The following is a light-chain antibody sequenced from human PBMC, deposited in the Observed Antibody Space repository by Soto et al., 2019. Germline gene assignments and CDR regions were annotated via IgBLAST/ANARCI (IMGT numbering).Light chain of an antibody. CDR1: GSNIGAGYD. V-gene: IGLV1-40*01. CDR2: GNN. J-gene: IGLJ2*01. CDR3: QSYDSSLSGAAVV. Sequence: QSVLTQPPSVSGAPGQRVTISCTGSGSNIGAGYDVHWYQHLPGMAPKLLLYGNNNRPSGVPDRFSGSKSGTSASLAITGLQAEDEAHYYCQSYDSSLSGAAVVFGGGTKLTVL.